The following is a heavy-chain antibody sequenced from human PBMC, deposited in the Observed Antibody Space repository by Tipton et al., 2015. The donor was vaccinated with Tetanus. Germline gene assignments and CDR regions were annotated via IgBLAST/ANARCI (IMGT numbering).Heavy chain of an antibody. V-gene: IGHV1-2*06. CDR3: AAGGSGYYTYYGMDV. CDR2: INPNSGGT. Sequence: QLVQSGPEVKKPGASVKVSCKASGYTFTSYGISWVRQAPGQGLEWMGRINPNSGGTNYAQKFQGRVTMTRDTSISTAYMELSRLRSDDTAVYYCAAGGSGYYTYYGMDVWGQGTTVTVSS. D-gene: IGHD3-3*01. CDR1: GYTFTSYG. J-gene: IGHJ6*02.